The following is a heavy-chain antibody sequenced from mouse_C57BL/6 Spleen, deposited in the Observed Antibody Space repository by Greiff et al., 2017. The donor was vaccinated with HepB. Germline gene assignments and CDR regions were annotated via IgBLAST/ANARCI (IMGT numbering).Heavy chain of an antibody. V-gene: IGHV1-55*01. J-gene: IGHJ3*01. CDR3: ARDYYDYDGGPWFAY. CDR1: GYTLTSYW. Sequence: QVQLQQPGAELVKPGASVKMSCKASGYTLTSYWVTWVKQRPGQGLEWIGDIYPGSGSTNYNEKFKRKAILTVDTSSSTAYMQLSSLTSEDSAVYYCARDYYDYDGGPWFAYWGQGTLVTVSA. CDR2: IYPGSGST. D-gene: IGHD2-4*01.